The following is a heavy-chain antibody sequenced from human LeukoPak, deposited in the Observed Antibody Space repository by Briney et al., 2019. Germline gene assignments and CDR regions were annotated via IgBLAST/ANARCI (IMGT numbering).Heavy chain of an antibody. CDR2: ISSSSSTI. D-gene: IGHD6-19*01. CDR3: ARDPGGAVAGTLDY. CDR1: GFTFSSYS. Sequence: GGSLRLSCAASGFTFSSYSMNWVRQAPGKGLEWVSYISSSSSTIYYADSVKGRFTISRDNAKNSLYLQMNSLRAEDTAVYYCARDPGGAVAGTLDYWGQGTLVTVSS. V-gene: IGHV3-48*04. J-gene: IGHJ4*02.